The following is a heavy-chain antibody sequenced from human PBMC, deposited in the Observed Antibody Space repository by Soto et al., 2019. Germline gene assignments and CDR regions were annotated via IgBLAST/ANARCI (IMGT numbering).Heavy chain of an antibody. CDR3: TSHYENTYYYGSGSYYPFDY. Sequence: GGSLXLSCAASGYXFSDYYMSWIRQAPGKGLEWISYISSSSTKIYYADSVKGRFTISRDNSKNSLYLEMNSLRAEDTAVYYCTSHYENTYYYGSGSYYPFDYWGQGTLVTVSS. CDR2: ISSSSTKI. CDR1: GYXFSDYY. V-gene: IGHV3-11*01. D-gene: IGHD3-10*01. J-gene: IGHJ4*02.